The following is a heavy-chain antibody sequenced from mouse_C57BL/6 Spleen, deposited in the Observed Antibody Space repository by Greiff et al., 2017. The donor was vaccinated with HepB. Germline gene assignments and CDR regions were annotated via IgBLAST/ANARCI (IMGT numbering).Heavy chain of an antibody. J-gene: IGHJ1*03. D-gene: IGHD1-1*01. CDR2: IHPNSGST. CDR1: GYTFTSYW. V-gene: IGHV1-64*01. CDR3: GGSSPYFDV. Sequence: QVQLKQPGAELVKPGASVKLSCKASGYTFTSYWMHWVKQRPGQGLEWIGMIHPNSGSTNYNEKFKSKATLTVDKSSSTAYMQLSSLTSEDSAVYYCGGSSPYFDVWGTGTTVTVSS.